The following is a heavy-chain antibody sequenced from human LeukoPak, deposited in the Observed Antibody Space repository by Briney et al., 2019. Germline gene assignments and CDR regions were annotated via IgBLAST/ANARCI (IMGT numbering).Heavy chain of an antibody. CDR3: ARDFDVGAVDY. Sequence: GGSLRLSCAASGFTFSSYWMSWVRQAPGKGLEWVASIKQDGSEKYYVDSVKGRFTISRDNAKNSLYLQMNSLRAEDTAVYYCARDFDVGAVDYWGQGTLVTVSS. CDR2: IKQDGSEK. D-gene: IGHD1-26*01. J-gene: IGHJ4*02. V-gene: IGHV3-7*01. CDR1: GFTFSSYW.